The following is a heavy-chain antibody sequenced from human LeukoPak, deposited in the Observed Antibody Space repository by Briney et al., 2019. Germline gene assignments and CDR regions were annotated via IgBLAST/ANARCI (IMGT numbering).Heavy chain of an antibody. CDR2: TYHSGNT. J-gene: IGHJ4*02. CDR1: GYSISTGYH. Sequence: SETLSLTCTVSGYSISTGYHWGWIRQSPGTGLEWIGSTYHSGNTYYNPSLKSRVTISMDTSMNQFSLQVTSVTAADTAVCSGATCYSTELFDSWGQGTLVTVSS. CDR3: ATCYSTELFDS. V-gene: IGHV4-38-2*02. D-gene: IGHD2-15*01.